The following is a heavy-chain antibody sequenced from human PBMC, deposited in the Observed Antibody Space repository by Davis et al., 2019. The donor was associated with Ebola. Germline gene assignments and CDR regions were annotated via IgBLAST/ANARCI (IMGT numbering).Heavy chain of an antibody. Sequence: PGGSLRLSCAASGFTFSSYGMHWVRQAPGKGLEWVAVISYDGSNKYYADSVKGRFTISRDNSKNTLYLQMNSLRAEDTAVYYCAKDVGLGRSYYDYWGQGTLVTVSS. CDR2: ISYDGSNK. CDR1: GFTFSSYG. J-gene: IGHJ4*02. CDR3: AKDVGLGRSYYDY. V-gene: IGHV3-30*18. D-gene: IGHD1-26*01.